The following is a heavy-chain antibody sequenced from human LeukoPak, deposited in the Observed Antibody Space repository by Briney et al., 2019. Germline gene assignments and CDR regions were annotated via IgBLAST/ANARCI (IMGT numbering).Heavy chain of an antibody. J-gene: IGHJ5*02. CDR2: INPNSGGT. CDR3: ARDTLSSSSWYWGSWFDP. D-gene: IGHD6-13*01. CDR1: GYTFTGYY. Sequence: WASVKVSCKASGYTFTGYYMHWVRQAPGQGLEWMGWINPNSGGTNYAQKFQGRVTMTRDTSISTAYMELSRLRSDDTAVYYCARDTLSSSSWYWGSWFDPWGQGTLVTVSS. V-gene: IGHV1-2*02.